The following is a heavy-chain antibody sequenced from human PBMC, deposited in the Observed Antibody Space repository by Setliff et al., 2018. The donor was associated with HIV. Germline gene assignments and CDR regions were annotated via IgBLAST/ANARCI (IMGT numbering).Heavy chain of an antibody. CDR3: ALTGHRLLRGYMDV. Sequence: LSLTCYVTDDPISSYYWSWVRQPAGKGLEWIGRLYVSGDTNYNPSLKSRVTMSLDTSKKHFSLNLKSVTATDTAVYYCALTGHRLLRGYMDVWGKGTTVTVSS. CDR2: LYVSGDT. CDR1: DDPISSYY. V-gene: IGHV4-4*07. D-gene: IGHD2-15*01. J-gene: IGHJ6*03.